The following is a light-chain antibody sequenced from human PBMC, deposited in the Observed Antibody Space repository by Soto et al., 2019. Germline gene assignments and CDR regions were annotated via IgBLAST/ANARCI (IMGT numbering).Light chain of an antibody. Sequence: QPVLTQPPSISGAPGQRVTISCTGSSSNIGAGSDVHWYHQLPGTAPKLLIYGNTNRPSGVPDRFSGSKSGTSASLAIAGLQTEDEGDYYCQTYDSSLSSLYVFGTGTKLTVL. CDR1: SSNIGAGSD. V-gene: IGLV1-40*01. J-gene: IGLJ1*01. CDR3: QTYDSSLSSLYV. CDR2: GNT.